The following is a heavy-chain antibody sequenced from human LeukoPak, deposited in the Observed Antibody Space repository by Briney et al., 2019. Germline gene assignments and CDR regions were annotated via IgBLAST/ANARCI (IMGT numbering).Heavy chain of an antibody. J-gene: IGHJ3*02. CDR1: GFTFDDYA. Sequence: GGSLRLSCAASGFTFDDYAMHWVRQAPGKGLEWVSGISWNSGSIGYADSVKGRFTISRDNSKNTLYLQMNSLRAEDTAVYYCARDRGPGVADAFDIWGQGTMVTVSS. V-gene: IGHV3-9*01. D-gene: IGHD2-15*01. CDR3: ARDRGPGVADAFDI. CDR2: ISWNSGSI.